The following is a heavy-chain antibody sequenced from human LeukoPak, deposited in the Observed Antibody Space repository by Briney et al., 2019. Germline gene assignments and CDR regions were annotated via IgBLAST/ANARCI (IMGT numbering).Heavy chain of an antibody. J-gene: IGHJ6*03. Sequence: ASVKVSCKVSGYTLTELSMHWVRQAPGKGLEWMGWISAYNGNTNYAQKLQGRVTMTTDTSTSTAYMELRSLRSDDTAVYYCARLARSSGWYQQNYYYYYMDVWGKGTTVTVSS. CDR3: ARLARSSGWYQQNYYYYYMDV. D-gene: IGHD6-19*01. V-gene: IGHV1-18*01. CDR1: GYTLTELS. CDR2: ISAYNGNT.